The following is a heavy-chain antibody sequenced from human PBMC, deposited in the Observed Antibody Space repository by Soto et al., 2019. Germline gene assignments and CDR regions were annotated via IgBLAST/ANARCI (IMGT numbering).Heavy chain of an antibody. CDR1: GFTFSTYP. Sequence: EVQLLESGGGLVQPGGSLRLSCAASGFTFSTYPMSWVRQAPGMGLEWVSLIGGSGGSTYYADSVKGRFTISRDNSKNTLYMQMNSLRAEDTAVYYCAKRDAVAGANDYWGQGTLVTGSS. CDR3: AKRDAVAGANDY. V-gene: IGHV3-23*01. J-gene: IGHJ4*02. CDR2: IGGSGGST. D-gene: IGHD6-19*01.